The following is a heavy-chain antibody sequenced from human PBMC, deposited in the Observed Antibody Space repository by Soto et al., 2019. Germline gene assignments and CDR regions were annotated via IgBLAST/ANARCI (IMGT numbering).Heavy chain of an antibody. J-gene: IGHJ5*02. V-gene: IGHV4-61*01. CDR2: VENSGST. Sequence: SETLSLTCSVSGGSVSSESYYWSWIRQTPGEGLEWIGNVENSGSTKYNPSLKSRVTISVDTSKNQFSLKLSSVTGADTAVYYCARERGDSHWIDPWGQGTLVTVSS. CDR1: GGSVSSESYY. CDR3: ARERGDSHWIDP. D-gene: IGHD2-21*01.